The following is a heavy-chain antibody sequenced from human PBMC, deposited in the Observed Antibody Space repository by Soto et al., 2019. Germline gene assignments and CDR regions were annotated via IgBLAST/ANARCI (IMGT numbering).Heavy chain of an antibody. CDR1: GGSISSYY. CDR3: ARGAYYDSSGYPDGVYYFDY. J-gene: IGHJ4*02. Sequence: PSETLSLTCTVSGGSISSYYWSWIRQPPGKGLGWIGYIYYSGSTNYNPSLKSRVTISVDTSKNQFSLKLSSVTAADTAVYYCARGAYYDSSGYPDGVYYFDYWGQGTLVTVSS. D-gene: IGHD3-22*01. CDR2: IYYSGST. V-gene: IGHV4-59*01.